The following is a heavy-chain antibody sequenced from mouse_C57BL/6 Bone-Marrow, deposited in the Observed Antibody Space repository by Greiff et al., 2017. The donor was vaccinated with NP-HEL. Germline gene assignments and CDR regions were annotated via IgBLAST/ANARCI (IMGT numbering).Heavy chain of an antibody. D-gene: IGHD2-4*01. CDR2: IDPSDSYT. CDR3: ASIYYDYDDPYYFDY. V-gene: IGHV1-59*01. J-gene: IGHJ2*01. Sequence: QVQLQQPGAELVRPGTSVKLSCKASGYTFTSYWMHWVTQRPGHGLEWIGVIDPSDSYTNYNQKFKGKATLTVDTSSSTAYMQLSSLTSEDSAVYYCASIYYDYDDPYYFDYWGQGTTLTVSS. CDR1: GYTFTSYW.